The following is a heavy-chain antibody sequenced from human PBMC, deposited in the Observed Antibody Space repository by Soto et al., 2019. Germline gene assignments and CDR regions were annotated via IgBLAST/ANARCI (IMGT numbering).Heavy chain of an antibody. V-gene: IGHV3-66*01. D-gene: IGHD3-3*01. CDR2: LYTGGST. CDR3: ARDNSYYDFWSGYPGPFDY. Sequence: PGGSLRLSCAASGFTVSSSYMSWVRQAPGKGLEWVSVLYTGGSTYYADSVKGRFIISRDNAKNTLFLQMNSLRAEDTAVYYCARDNSYYDFWSGYPGPFDYWGQGTLVTVSS. CDR1: GFTVSSSY. J-gene: IGHJ4*02.